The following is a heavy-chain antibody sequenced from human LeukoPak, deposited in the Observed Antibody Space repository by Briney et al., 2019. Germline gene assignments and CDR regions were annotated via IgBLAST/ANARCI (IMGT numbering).Heavy chain of an antibody. J-gene: IGHJ4*02. V-gene: IGHV3-9*01. CDR2: ISWNSGSI. Sequence: GGSLRLSCAASGFTFDDYAMRWVRHAPGKGLEWVSGISWNSGSIGYADSVKGRFTISRDNAKNSLYLQMNSLRAEDTALYYCAKDRSGTTASFDYWGQGTLVTVSS. D-gene: IGHD1-1*01. CDR3: AKDRSGTTASFDY. CDR1: GFTFDDYA.